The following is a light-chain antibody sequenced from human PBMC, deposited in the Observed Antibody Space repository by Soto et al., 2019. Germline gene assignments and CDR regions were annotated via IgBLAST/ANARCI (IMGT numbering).Light chain of an antibody. CDR3: QQYGRSWWT. CDR2: VAS. V-gene: IGKV3-20*01. J-gene: IGKJ1*01. CDR1: QSVSSSY. Sequence: EIVLTQSPGTLSLSPGERATLSCGTSQSVSSSYLAWYQQKPGQAPRLLIYVASSRATGIPDRFSGSGSGTDFTLTISRLEPEDFAVYYCQQYGRSWWTFGQGTKVEIK.